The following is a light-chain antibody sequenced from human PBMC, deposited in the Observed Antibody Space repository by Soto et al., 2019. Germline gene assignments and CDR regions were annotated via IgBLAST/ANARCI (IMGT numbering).Light chain of an antibody. CDR1: SSDVGSYNL. CDR3: CSYAGSSTLI. J-gene: IGLJ1*01. CDR2: EGS. Sequence: QSVLTQPASVSGSPGQSITISCTGTSSDVGSYNLVSWYQQHPGKAPKLMIYEGSKRPSGVSNRFSGSKSGNTASLTISGLQAEDEADYCCCSYAGSSTLIFGTGTKLTVL. V-gene: IGLV2-23*01.